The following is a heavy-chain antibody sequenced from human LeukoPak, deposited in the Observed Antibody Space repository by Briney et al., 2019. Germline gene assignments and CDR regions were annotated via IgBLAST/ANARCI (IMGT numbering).Heavy chain of an antibody. CDR1: GGSFSGYY. Sequence: SETLSLTRAVYGGSFSGYYWSWIRQPPGKGLEWIGEINHSGSTNYNPSLKSRVTISVDTSKNQFSLKLSSVTAADTAVYYCAREVENMTTVTTGDYWGQGTLVTVS. V-gene: IGHV4-34*01. D-gene: IGHD4-17*01. CDR3: AREVENMTTVTTGDY. J-gene: IGHJ4*02. CDR2: INHSGST.